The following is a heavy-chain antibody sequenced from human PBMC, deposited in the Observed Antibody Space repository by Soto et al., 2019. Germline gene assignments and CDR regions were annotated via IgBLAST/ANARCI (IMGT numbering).Heavy chain of an antibody. V-gene: IGHV3-30-3*01. CDR3: ARDHGQPYGTLDF. CDR1: GFTFSSYA. D-gene: IGHD4-17*01. Sequence: QVQLVESGGGVVQPRRSLRLSCAATGFTFSSYAMHWVRQAPGKGLEWVAVISYDGSNKYYADSVKGRFTISRDNSKNTLYLQMNSLRAEDTAVYYCARDHGQPYGTLDFWGQGTLVTVSS. CDR2: ISYDGSNK. J-gene: IGHJ4*02.